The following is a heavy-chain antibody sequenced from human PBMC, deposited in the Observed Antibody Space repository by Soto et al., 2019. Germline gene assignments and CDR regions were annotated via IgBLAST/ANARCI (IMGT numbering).Heavy chain of an antibody. J-gene: IGHJ5*02. CDR1: GGSVSSGDYY. V-gene: IGHV4-30-4*01. Sequence: QLRLQESGPGLVKPSQTLSLTCTVSGGSVSSGDYYWSWIRQPPGKGLEWIGYIYNSWSTNYNPSLKRRVTMVVDTSKNQFSLKLSSVTAADTAVYFCARDPNILTGYSPQVQSWGQGILVTVSS. CDR3: ARDPNILTGYSPQVQS. CDR2: IYNSWST. D-gene: IGHD3-9*01.